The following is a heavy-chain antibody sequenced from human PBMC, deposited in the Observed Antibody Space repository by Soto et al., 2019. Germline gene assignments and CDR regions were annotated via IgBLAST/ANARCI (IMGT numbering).Heavy chain of an antibody. D-gene: IGHD1-26*01. CDR1: GFTFTSYA. Sequence: EMQLLESGGGLVQPGGSLRLSCAASGFTFTSYAMNWVRQGPGKGLEWVSGISANGGATYYADSVKGRFNISRDNSKDTLFLEMNSLRAEDTAVYFCVKDYRSYSGSYGGPYFDLWGRGTLVTVSA. V-gene: IGHV3-23*01. J-gene: IGHJ2*01. CDR2: ISANGGAT. CDR3: VKDYRSYSGSYGGPYFDL.